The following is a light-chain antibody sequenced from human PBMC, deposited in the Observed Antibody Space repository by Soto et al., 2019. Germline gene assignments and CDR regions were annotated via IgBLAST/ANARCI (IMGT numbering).Light chain of an antibody. J-gene: IGKJ5*01. V-gene: IGKV1-13*02. CDR2: DAS. Sequence: TQLTQSISSLSASVGDRVTITCRASQGISGALAWYQQKPGRAPTLLIYDASSLESGVPSRFSGSESGTDFTLTISSLQAEDFATYYCQQFHTYPVTFCQGARLEIK. CDR3: QQFHTYPVT. CDR1: QGISGA.